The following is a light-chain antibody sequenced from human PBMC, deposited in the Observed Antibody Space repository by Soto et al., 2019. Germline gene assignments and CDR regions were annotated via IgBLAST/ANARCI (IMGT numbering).Light chain of an antibody. V-gene: IGKV1-39*01. J-gene: IGKJ1*01. CDR3: QQSFSPLWT. CDR2: AAS. CDR1: QSISNY. Sequence: DIQMTQSPSSLSASVGDRVTITCRASQSISNYLNWYQQKPGKAPKLLIYAASSMQSGVPSRFSGSGSETDFTLTISSLQHDDSATYYGQQSFSPLWTFGQGTKVEV.